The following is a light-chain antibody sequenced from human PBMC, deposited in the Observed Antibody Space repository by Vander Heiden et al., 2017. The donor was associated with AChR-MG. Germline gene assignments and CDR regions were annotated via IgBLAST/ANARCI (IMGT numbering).Light chain of an antibody. CDR2: SNN. CDR1: SSNIGSNT. CDR3: AAWDDSLNGYV. Sequence: QSVLTQPPPPSGTPGQGVTISCSGSSSNIGSNTVNWYQQLPGTAPKLLIYSNNQRPSGVPDRFSGSKSGTSASLAISGLQSEDEADYYCAAWDDSLNGYVFGTGTKVTVL. J-gene: IGLJ1*01. V-gene: IGLV1-44*01.